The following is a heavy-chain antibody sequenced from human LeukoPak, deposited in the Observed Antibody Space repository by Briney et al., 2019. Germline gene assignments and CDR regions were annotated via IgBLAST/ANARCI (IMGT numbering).Heavy chain of an antibody. Sequence: AGGSLRLSCAASAFTFSSYWMAWVRQAPGKGLEWVASISGRSVFISYSDSAKGRFTISRDNAKNSLFLELSSLRPEDTAVYYCTRDQGVRYAFDIWGQGSVVTVSS. CDR3: TRDQGVRYAFDI. D-gene: IGHD3-10*01. CDR2: ISGRSVFI. V-gene: IGHV3-21*04. CDR1: AFTFSSYW. J-gene: IGHJ3*02.